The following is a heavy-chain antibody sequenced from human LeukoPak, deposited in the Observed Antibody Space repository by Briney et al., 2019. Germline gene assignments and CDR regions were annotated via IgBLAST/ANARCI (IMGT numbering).Heavy chain of an antibody. Sequence: GGSLRLSCAASGFSFTTYWMSWVRQAPGKGLEWVANIKQDGTEKYYVDSVKGRFTISRDNAKNSLYLQMNSLRVEDMAVYYCAKLAKYFYGSETYYFFEHWGQGTPVTASS. D-gene: IGHD3-10*01. CDR2: IKQDGTEK. CDR3: AKLAKYFYGSETYYFFEH. V-gene: IGHV3-7*01. CDR1: GFSFTTYW. J-gene: IGHJ4*02.